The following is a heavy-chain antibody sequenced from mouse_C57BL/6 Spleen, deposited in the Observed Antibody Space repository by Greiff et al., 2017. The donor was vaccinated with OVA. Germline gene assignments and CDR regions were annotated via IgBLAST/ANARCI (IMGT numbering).Heavy chain of an antibody. D-gene: IGHD1-1*01. J-gene: IGHJ4*01. V-gene: IGHV1-52*01. Sequence: VQLQQPGAELVRPGSSVKLSCKASGYTFTSYWMHWVKQRPIQGLEWIGNIDPSDSETHYNQKLKDTATLTVDKSSSTAYMQLSSLTSEDSAVYYCAREGRVITTPGMDYWGQGTSGTVSS. CDR3: AREGRVITTPGMDY. CDR1: GYTFTSYW. CDR2: IDPSDSET.